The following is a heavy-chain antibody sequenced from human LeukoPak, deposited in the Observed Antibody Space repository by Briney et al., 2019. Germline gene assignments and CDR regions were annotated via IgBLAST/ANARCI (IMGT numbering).Heavy chain of an antibody. D-gene: IGHD3-9*01. Sequence: GTSVKVSCKASGFTFTSSAVQWVRQARGQRLEWIGWIVVGSGNTNYAQKFQERVTITRDMSTSTAYMELSSLRSEDTAVYYCAAGFYYDILTGYYPFDYWGQGTLVTVSS. CDR3: AAGFYYDILTGYYPFDY. V-gene: IGHV1-58*01. CDR2: IVVGSGNT. CDR1: GFTFTSSA. J-gene: IGHJ4*02.